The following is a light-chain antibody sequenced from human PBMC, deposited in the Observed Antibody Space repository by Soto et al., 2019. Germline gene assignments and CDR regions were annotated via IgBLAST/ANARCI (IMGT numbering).Light chain of an antibody. J-gene: IGLJ1*01. Sequence: QSVLTQPPSASGSPGQSVTISYTGSSSDVGGYNYVSWYQQYPGKAPKLMIYEVSKRPSGVPDRFSGSKSGNTASLTVSGLQAEDEADYYCCSYAGINDYVFGTGTKVTVL. V-gene: IGLV2-8*01. CDR1: SSDVGGYNY. CDR2: EVS. CDR3: CSYAGINDYV.